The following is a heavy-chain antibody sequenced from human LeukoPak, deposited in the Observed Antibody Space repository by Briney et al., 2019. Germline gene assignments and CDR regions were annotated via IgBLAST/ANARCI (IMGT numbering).Heavy chain of an antibody. D-gene: IGHD6-6*01. J-gene: IGHJ3*02. V-gene: IGHV3-48*01. CDR2: ISSSTSTI. CDR1: GFTFRSYS. Sequence: GGSLRLSCAASGFTFRSYSMNWVRQAPGKGLEGVSYISSSTSTIYYADSVKGRFPISRDNAKNSLYLQMNSPRAEDTAVYYCAREVDSSPDAFDIWGQGTMVTVSS. CDR3: AREVDSSPDAFDI.